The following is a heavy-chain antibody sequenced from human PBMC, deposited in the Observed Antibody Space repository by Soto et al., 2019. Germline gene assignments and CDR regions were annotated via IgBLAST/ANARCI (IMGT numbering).Heavy chain of an antibody. J-gene: IGHJ4*02. CDR1: ELTFSSYA. V-gene: IGHV3-23*01. CDR2: ISGRGSTI. D-gene: IGHD3-22*01. CDR3: AKVFYYYDSSGYYYFDY. Sequence: GGSLRLSGAASELTFSSYAVSWVRQAPGKGPEWISSISGRGSTIYYADSVKGRFTISRDNSKNTLYLQMSSLRAEDTAVYYCAKVFYYYDSSGYYYFDYWGQGTLVTVSS.